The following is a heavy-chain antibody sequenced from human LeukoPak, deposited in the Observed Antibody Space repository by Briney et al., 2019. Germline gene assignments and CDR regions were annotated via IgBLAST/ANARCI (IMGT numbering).Heavy chain of an antibody. D-gene: IGHD2-2*01. CDR3: STATKTQPVRGIHQYHYMDV. V-gene: IGHV1-24*01. CDR1: GYTLTELS. Sequence: GASVKVSCKVSGYTLTELSMHWVRQAPGKGLEWMGGFNPDDGETNYAQKFQGRVTMTEDTSTDTAYMELSSLRSEDTAVYYCSTATKTQPVRGIHQYHYMDVWGKGTTVTVSS. J-gene: IGHJ6*03. CDR2: FNPDDGET.